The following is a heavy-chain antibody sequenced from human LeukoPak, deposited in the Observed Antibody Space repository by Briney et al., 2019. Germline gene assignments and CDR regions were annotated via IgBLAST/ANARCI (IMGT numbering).Heavy chain of an antibody. V-gene: IGHV4-34*01. CDR2: INHSGST. Sequence: PSETLSLACAVYGGSFSGYYWSWIRQPPGKGLEWIGEINHSGSTNYNPSLKSRVTISVDTSKNQFSLKLSSVTAADTAFYYCASQGHHGKIVGTTLSYFYMDVWGKGTTVTVSS. CDR1: GGSFSGYY. J-gene: IGHJ6*03. D-gene: IGHD1-26*01. CDR3: ASQGHHGKIVGTTLSYFYMDV.